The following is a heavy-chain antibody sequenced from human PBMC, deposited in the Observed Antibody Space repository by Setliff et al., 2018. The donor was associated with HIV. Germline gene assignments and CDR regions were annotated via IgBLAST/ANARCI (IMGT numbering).Heavy chain of an antibody. V-gene: IGHV1-3*01. D-gene: IGHD3-3*02. CDR3: ARAGTTILNFFYGMDV. J-gene: IGHJ6*02. CDR1: GYTFTSYA. CDR2: INAGNGNI. Sequence: ASVKVSCKASGYTFTSYAMHWVRQAPGQRLEWMGWINAGNGNIKYSQKFQGRVTITRDTSASTAYMELSSLRSEDTAVYYCARAGTTILNFFYGMDVWGRGTTVTVSS.